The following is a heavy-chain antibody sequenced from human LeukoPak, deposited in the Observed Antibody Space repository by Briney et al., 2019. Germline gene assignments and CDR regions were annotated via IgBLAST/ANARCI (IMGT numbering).Heavy chain of an antibody. J-gene: IGHJ4*02. CDR1: GFTFNAYT. D-gene: IGHD4-23*01. V-gene: IGHV3-43*01. Sequence: GGSLRLSCAASGFTFNAYTMHWVRQRPGKGLEWVSLISWDGDTTYYADSVKGRFIISRDNTENSLYLQMNSLKTEDTAFYYCAKKGYSGNSGGAYFDSWGQGTLVTVSS. CDR2: ISWDGDTT. CDR3: AKKGYSGNSGGAYFDS.